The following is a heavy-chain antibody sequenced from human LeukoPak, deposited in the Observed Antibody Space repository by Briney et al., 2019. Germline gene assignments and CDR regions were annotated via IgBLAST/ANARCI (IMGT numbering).Heavy chain of an antibody. Sequence: ASVKVSCKASGGTFSSYAISWVRQAPGQGLEWMGGIISIFGTANYAQKFQGRVTITTDESTSTAYMELSSLRSEDTAVYYCARVQYSSSSTVYYYYMDVWGKGTTVTVSS. CDR3: ARVQYSSSSTVYYYYMDV. D-gene: IGHD6-6*01. V-gene: IGHV1-69*05. J-gene: IGHJ6*03. CDR1: GGTFSSYA. CDR2: IISIFGTA.